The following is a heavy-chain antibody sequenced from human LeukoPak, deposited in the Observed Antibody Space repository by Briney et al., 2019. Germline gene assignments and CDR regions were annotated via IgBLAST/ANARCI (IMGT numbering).Heavy chain of an antibody. CDR3: ARDAYYYDSSGYYRFDY. Sequence: SGTLSLTCNVSGNSISSGDNYWSWIRQPAGKGLEWIGRIYTSGSTNYNPSLKSRVTISGDTSKNQFSLKLSSVTAADTAVYYCARDAYYYDSSGYYRFDYWGQGTLVTVSS. D-gene: IGHD3-22*01. CDR1: GNSISSGDNY. J-gene: IGHJ4*02. CDR2: IYTSGST. V-gene: IGHV4-61*02.